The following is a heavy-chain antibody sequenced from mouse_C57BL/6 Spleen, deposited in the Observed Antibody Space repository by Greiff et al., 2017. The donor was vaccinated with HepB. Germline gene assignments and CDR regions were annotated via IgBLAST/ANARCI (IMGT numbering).Heavy chain of an antibody. CDR1: GFTFSSYG. CDR2: ISSGGSYT. D-gene: IGHD2-5*01. J-gene: IGHJ2*01. CDR3: ARQIYSNYVGFDY. V-gene: IGHV5-6*01. Sequence: EVKLVESGGDLVKPGGSLKLSCAASGFTFSSYGMSWVRQTPDKRLEWDATISSGGSYTYYPDSVKGRFTISRDNAKNTLYLQMSSLKSEDTAMYYCARQIYSNYVGFDYWGQGTTLTVSS.